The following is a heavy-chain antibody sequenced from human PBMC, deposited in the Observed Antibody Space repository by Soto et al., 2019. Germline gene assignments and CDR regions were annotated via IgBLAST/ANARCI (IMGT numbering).Heavy chain of an antibody. CDR3: ASLRYFGPGDY. V-gene: IGHV4-59*01. Sequence: SETLSLTCTVSGGSISSYYWSWIRQPPGKGLEWIGYIYYSGSTNYHPSLKSRVTISVATTKNQFSLKLSSVTAADTAVYYCASLRYFGPGDYWGQGTLVTVSS. CDR1: GGSISSYY. J-gene: IGHJ4*02. CDR2: IYYSGST. D-gene: IGHD3-9*01.